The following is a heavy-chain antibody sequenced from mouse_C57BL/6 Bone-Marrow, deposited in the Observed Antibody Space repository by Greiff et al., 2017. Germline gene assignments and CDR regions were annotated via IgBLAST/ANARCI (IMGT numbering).Heavy chain of an antibody. CDR3: TRGILWFAY. CDR1: GFTFTSYW. Sequence: VQLQQSGTVLARPGASVKMSCKTSGFTFTSYWMHWVRQRPGQGLEWIGAIYPGNSDTSYNQKFKGKANLTAVTSASTAYMELSSLTNEDASVYYCTRGILWFAYWGQGTLVTVSA. CDR2: IYPGNSDT. J-gene: IGHJ3*01. V-gene: IGHV1-5*01.